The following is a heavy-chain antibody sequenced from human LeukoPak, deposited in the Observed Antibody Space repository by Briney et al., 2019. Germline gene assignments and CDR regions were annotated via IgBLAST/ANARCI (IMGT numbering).Heavy chain of an antibody. D-gene: IGHD3-16*01. Sequence: GGSLRLSCAASGFTFSSYAMSWVRQAPGKGLEWVSSISSDSSYIYYADSVKGRFTISRDNAKNSLYLQMNSLRAEDTAVYSWARGSEGGGNWFDPWGQGTLVTVSS. CDR2: ISSDSSYI. CDR1: GFTFSSYA. J-gene: IGHJ5*02. CDR3: ARGSEGGGNWFDP. V-gene: IGHV3-21*01.